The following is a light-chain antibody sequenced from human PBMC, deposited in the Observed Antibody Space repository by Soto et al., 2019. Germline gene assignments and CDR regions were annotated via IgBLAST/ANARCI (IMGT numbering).Light chain of an antibody. V-gene: IGKV1-5*01. CDR3: QQYNSYSRT. J-gene: IGKJ1*01. CDR1: QSITGW. CDR2: DAS. Sequence: DIQMTQSPSTLSASVGDRVTITCRASQSITGWLAWYQQKPGKAPKLLIYDASSLESGVPSRFSGSGSGTEFTLTISSLQPDDFATYYCQQYNSYSRTFGHGTKVDI.